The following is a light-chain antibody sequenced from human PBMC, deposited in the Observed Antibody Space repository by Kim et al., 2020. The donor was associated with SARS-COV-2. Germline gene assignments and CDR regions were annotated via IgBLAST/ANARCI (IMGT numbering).Light chain of an antibody. CDR1: QSVFYSTDNKNS. CDR3: QQYVRYAT. V-gene: IGKV4-1*01. J-gene: IGKJ4*01. Sequence: SATINCKSSQSVFYSTDNKNSLAWYQQKPGQPPKLLIYWASTRESGVPDRFSGSGSGTDFTLTISSLQAEDVAVYYCQQYVRYATFGGGTKVDIK. CDR2: WAS.